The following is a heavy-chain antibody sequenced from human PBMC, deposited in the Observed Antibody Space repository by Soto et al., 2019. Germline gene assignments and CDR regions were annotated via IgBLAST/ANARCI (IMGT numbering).Heavy chain of an antibody. CDR3: ARHAYSSGWYGNWFDP. J-gene: IGHJ5*02. CDR2: VHYSGST. D-gene: IGHD6-19*01. V-gene: IGHV4-39*01. Sequence: SETLSLTCTASGGSISSNSYYWGWIRQPPGKGLEWIGSVHYSGSTYYNPSLKSRVSISVDTSKNQFSLKLSSVTAADAAVYYCARHAYSSGWYGNWFDPWGQGTLVTVSS. CDR1: GGSISSNSYY.